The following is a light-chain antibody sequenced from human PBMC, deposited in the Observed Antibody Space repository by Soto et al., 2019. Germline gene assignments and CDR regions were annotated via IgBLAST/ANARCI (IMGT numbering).Light chain of an antibody. Sequence: EILLTQSPDTLSLSPVERASLSCVAAQSVGTRLAWYQHKTGQAPRLLISGASSRATGIPDRFTGSGSETSFTLTISRLEPEDFALYYCQHYQSGHPITFGQGTRLEIK. CDR3: QHYQSGHPIT. CDR2: GAS. CDR1: QSVGTR. V-gene: IGKV3-20*01. J-gene: IGKJ5*01.